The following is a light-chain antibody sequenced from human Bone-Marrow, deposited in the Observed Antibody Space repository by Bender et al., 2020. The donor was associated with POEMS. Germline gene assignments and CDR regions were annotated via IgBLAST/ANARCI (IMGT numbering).Light chain of an antibody. CDR1: TSDVGSYNF. CDR3: CSYAGSNTFV. CDR2: DAS. Sequence: QSALTQPASVSGSPGQSITISCTGTTSDVGSYNFVSWYQQHPGKAPKLIIYDASKRPSGVSVRFSGSKSGNTASLTISGLQAEDEADYYCCSYAGSNTFVFGIGTKVTVL. J-gene: IGLJ1*01. V-gene: IGLV2-23*01.